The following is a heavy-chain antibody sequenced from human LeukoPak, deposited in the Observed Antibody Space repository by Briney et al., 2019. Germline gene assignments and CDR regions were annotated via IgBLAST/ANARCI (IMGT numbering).Heavy chain of an antibody. D-gene: IGHD7-27*01. Sequence: ASVKVSCKASGYNFTNYGVTWVRQAPGQGLECLGWISASNGNTNYAQKLQGRVTMTTDTSTSTGYMELTSLRSDDTAVYYCARASGDGGVDYWGQGTLITVSS. CDR2: ISASNGNT. V-gene: IGHV1-18*01. CDR3: ARASGDGGVDY. CDR1: GYNFTNYG. J-gene: IGHJ4*02.